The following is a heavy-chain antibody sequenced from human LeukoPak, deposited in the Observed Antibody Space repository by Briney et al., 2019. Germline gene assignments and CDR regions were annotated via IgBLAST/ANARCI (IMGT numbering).Heavy chain of an antibody. J-gene: IGHJ4*02. CDR3: ARAQVDSSGYYYFDY. D-gene: IGHD3-22*01. CDR2: IWYDGSNK. CDR1: GFTFSSYG. Sequence: PGGSLRLSCAASGFTFSSYGMHWVRQAPGKGLEWVALIWYDGSNKYYADSVKGRFTISRDNSKNTLNLQMNSLRAENTAVYYCARAQVDSSGYYYFDYWGQGTLVTVSS. V-gene: IGHV3-33*01.